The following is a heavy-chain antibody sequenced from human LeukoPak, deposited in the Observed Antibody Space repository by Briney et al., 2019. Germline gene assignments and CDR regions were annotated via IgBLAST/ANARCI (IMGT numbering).Heavy chain of an antibody. V-gene: IGHV3-53*01. CDR1: GISVSSNY. Sequence: GGSLRLSCAASGISVSSNYMSWVRQAPGKGLEWVSVLYSGGSIYYADSVKGRFTISRDNSKNTLYLQMNSLRAEDKAVYYCARGGGDGQDFEYRGPVTLVTVS. D-gene: IGHD3-16*01. CDR2: LYSGGSI. CDR3: ARGGGDGQDFEY. J-gene: IGHJ4*01.